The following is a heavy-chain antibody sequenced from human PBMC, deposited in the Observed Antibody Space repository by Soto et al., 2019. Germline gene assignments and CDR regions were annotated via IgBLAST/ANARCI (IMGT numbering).Heavy chain of an antibody. Sequence: QVQLVQSGAEVKKPGASVKVSCKAPRYIFTAYFMHWVRQAPGQGLEWMGWINPNNGATHYGLSFQGRVTMTRDTSISTGYMELSTLRSDDTAVYYCASLDPGARFDPWGQGALVIVSS. CDR3: ASLDPGARFDP. CDR1: RYIFTAYF. J-gene: IGHJ5*02. V-gene: IGHV1-2*02. CDR2: INPNNGAT.